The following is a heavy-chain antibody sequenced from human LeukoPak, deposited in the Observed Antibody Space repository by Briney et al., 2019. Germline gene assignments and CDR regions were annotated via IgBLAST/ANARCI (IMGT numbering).Heavy chain of an antibody. V-gene: IGHV3-7*01. CDR2: IKPDGSDQ. Sequence: GGSLRLSCAASGFTFSSYWMNWVRQAPGKGLEWVANIKPDGSDQYYVDSVKGRFTISRDNAKNSLYLQMNSLRAEDTAVYYCARWSLGDYWGQGTLVTVSS. D-gene: IGHD1-26*01. CDR1: GFTFSSYW. J-gene: IGHJ4*02. CDR3: ARWSLGDY.